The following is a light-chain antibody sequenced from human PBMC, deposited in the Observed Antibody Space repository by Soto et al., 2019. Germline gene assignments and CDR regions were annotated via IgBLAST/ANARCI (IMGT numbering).Light chain of an antibody. CDR3: GSYASSSTAYV. Sequence: QCALTQPASVSGSPGQSITISCTGTSNDVGGYNYVSWYQQHPGKAPKLMIYEVTNRPSGVSNRFSGSKSGNTASLTISGLQAEDEADYYCGSYASSSTAYVFGTGTKLTVL. J-gene: IGLJ1*01. V-gene: IGLV2-14*01. CDR1: SNDVGGYNY. CDR2: EVT.